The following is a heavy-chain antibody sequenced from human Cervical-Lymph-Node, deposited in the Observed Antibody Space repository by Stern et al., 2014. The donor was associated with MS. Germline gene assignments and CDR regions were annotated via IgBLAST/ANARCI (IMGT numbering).Heavy chain of an antibody. D-gene: IGHD5-12*01. Sequence: QVQLVESGPGLVKPSETLSLTCTVSGGSISSSSYYWGWIRQPPGKGLEWIGSIYYSGSTYYNPSLKSRVTISVDTSKNQFSLKLSSVTDADTAVYYCVCSGYDYHYWGQGTLVTVSS. CDR3: VCSGYDYHY. V-gene: IGHV4-39*01. CDR1: GGSISSSSYY. J-gene: IGHJ4*02. CDR2: IYYSGST.